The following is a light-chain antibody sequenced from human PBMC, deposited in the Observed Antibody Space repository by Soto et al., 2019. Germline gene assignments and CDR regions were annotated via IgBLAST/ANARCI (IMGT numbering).Light chain of an antibody. CDR3: QQYNNWPQT. CDR2: DAS. Sequence: EILLTQSPATLSLSPGEGATLSCRASQSIYSKLAWYQQRRGQTPRLLIYDASSRATGIPARFSGSGFGTEFTLTISSLQSEDFAVYYCQQYNNWPQTFGQGTKVEIK. V-gene: IGKV3-15*01. CDR1: QSIYSK. J-gene: IGKJ1*01.